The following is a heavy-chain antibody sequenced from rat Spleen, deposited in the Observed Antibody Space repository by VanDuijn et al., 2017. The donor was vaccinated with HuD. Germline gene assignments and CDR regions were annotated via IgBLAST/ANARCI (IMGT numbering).Heavy chain of an antibody. V-gene: IGHV5-29*01. CDR1: GFTFSNYG. CDR2: ISYDGSST. D-gene: IGHD1-10*01. J-gene: IGHJ2*01. CDR3: AREDNNFGFDY. Sequence: EVQLVESGGGLVQPGRSLKLSCAASGFTFSNYGMAWVRQAPTKGLEWVATISYDGSSTYYRDSVKGRFTISRDNAKSTLYLQMDSLQTEDLATYYCAREDNNFGFDYWGQGVMVTVSS.